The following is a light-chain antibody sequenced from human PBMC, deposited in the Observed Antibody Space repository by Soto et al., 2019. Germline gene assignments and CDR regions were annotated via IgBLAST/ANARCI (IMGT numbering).Light chain of an antibody. CDR3: QTWGAGPGV. V-gene: IGLV4-69*01. Sequence: QPVLTQSPSASASLGASVKLACTLSGGHSRYTIAWHQQLPQKGPRVLMMLNIDGSYSKGDGVPDRFSGSSSGAQHYLTISSLQSEDEADYYCQTWGAGPGVFGGGTQLTVL. CDR1: GGHSRYT. CDR2: LNIDGSY. J-gene: IGLJ7*01.